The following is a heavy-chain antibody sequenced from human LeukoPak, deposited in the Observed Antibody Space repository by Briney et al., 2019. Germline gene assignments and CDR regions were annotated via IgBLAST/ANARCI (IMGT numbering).Heavy chain of an antibody. CDR1: GGPISSYY. D-gene: IGHD3-9*01. CDR2: IYYSGST. Sequence: PSGTLSLTFTGSGGPISSYYWSWIRQPPGKGLEWIGYIYYSGSTNYNPYLMRRVTISVDTTNNQFSQKLSSVTAADTAVYYYARLFDSYGRDYCGRGTLVTVSS. J-gene: IGHJ4*02. V-gene: IGHV4-59*01. CDR3: ARLFDSYGRDY.